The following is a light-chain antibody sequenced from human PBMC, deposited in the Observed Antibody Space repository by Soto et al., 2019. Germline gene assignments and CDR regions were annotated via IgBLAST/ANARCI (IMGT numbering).Light chain of an antibody. V-gene: IGKV3-20*01. Sequence: EIVLTQSPGTLSLSPGERATLSCRASQSVSSSYLAWYQQKAGQAPRLLIYGASSRATGIPDRFSGSGSGTDFTLTISRPDPEDFAVYYCQQYGSSPRYTFGQGTKLEIK. J-gene: IGKJ2*01. CDR2: GAS. CDR1: QSVSSSY. CDR3: QQYGSSPRYT.